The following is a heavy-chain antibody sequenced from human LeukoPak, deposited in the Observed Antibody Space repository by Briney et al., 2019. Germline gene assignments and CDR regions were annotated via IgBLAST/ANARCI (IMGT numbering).Heavy chain of an antibody. CDR2: ISISTSSI. CDR3: ARDPGGGSSFDY. V-gene: IGHV3-21*05. J-gene: IGHJ4*02. Sequence: GGSLRLSCAASGFTFSSYAMHWVRQAPGKGLEWVSYISISTSSIYYADSVKGRFTISRDNAKNSLYLQMNSLRAEDTAVYYCARDPGGGSSFDYWGQGTLVTVSS. CDR1: GFTFSSYA.